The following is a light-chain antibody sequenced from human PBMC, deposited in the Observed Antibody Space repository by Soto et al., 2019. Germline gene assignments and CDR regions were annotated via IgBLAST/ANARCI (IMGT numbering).Light chain of an antibody. J-gene: IGLJ2*01. V-gene: IGLV2-23*02. CDR1: SSDIGSYNL. CDR3: SSYAGDRVV. Sequence: QSALTQPASVSGSPGQSITITCTGTSSDIGSYNLVSWYQQHPGKAPKLMIYEVIKRPSGVSNRFSGSKSGNTASLTISGLQAEDEADYHCSSYAGDRVVFGGGTKVTVL. CDR2: EVI.